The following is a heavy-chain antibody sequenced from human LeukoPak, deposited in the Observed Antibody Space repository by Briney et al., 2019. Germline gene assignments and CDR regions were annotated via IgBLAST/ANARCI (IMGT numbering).Heavy chain of an antibody. CDR1: GFTFSSYA. V-gene: IGHV3-48*02. CDR3: AREDGGKADI. J-gene: IGHJ3*02. Sequence: GGSLRLSCAASGFTFSSYAMSWVRQAPGKGLEWVSYISSSSSTIDYADSVKGRFSISRDNTKNSLYLQMKSLRDEDTAVYYCAREDGGKADIWGQGTMVTVSS. CDR2: ISSSSSTI. D-gene: IGHD4-23*01.